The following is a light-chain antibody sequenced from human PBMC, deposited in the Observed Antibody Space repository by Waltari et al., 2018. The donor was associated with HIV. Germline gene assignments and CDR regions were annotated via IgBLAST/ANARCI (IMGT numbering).Light chain of an antibody. V-gene: IGLV2-11*01. CDR2: DVS. CDR3: CSYAGSYTV. J-gene: IGLJ2*01. Sequence: QSALTQPRSVPGSPAQSVTISCTGTSSGVGGYNYVSCYQQHPGKAPKLMIYDVSKRPSGVPDRFSGSKSGNTASLTISELQAEDEADYYCCSYAGSYTVFGGGTKLTVL. CDR1: SSGVGGYNY.